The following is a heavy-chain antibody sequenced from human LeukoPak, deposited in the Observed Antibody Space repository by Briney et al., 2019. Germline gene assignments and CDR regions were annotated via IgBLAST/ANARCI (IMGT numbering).Heavy chain of an antibody. CDR2: INHSGST. CDR3: AREGSYSGSGSPPLDY. V-gene: IGHV4-34*01. Sequence: SETLSLTCAVYGDSFTGYYWSWIRQPPGKGLEWIGEINHSGSTNYNPSLKSRVTISVDPSKNQFSLKLTSVTAADTALYYCAREGSYSGSGSPPLDYWGQGTLVTVSS. J-gene: IGHJ4*02. D-gene: IGHD3-10*01. CDR1: GDSFTGYY.